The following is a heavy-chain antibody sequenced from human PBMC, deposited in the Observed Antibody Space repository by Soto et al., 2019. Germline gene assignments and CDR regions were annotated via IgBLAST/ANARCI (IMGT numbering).Heavy chain of an antibody. CDR1: GFTFSSYA. D-gene: IGHD5-12*01. V-gene: IGHV3-23*01. CDR3: AKGHYAKSRDGYNYRRYYYYGMDV. CDR2: ISGSGGST. Sequence: GGSLSLSCAASGFTFSSYAMSWVRQAPGKGLEWVSAISGSGGSTYYADSVKGRFTISRDNSKNTLYLQMNSLRAEDTAVYYCAKGHYAKSRDGYNYRRYYYYGMDVWGQGTTVTVSS. J-gene: IGHJ6*02.